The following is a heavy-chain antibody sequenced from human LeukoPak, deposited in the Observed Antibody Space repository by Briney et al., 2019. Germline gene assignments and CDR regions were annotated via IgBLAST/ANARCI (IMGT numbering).Heavy chain of an antibody. CDR3: TRGTIWSIVD. V-gene: IGHV3-30*16. J-gene: IGHJ6*02. D-gene: IGHD3-16*02. CDR1: GYPLCRND. CDR2: IWNGGSKD. Sequence: GRPLTLLCGPWGYPLCRNDMLGPPGAPEKAGECVGVIWNGGSKDYYSDSVKSRFTLSRDKYKNAVSIKMHSLRAEDTAVYFGTRGTIWSIVDWSQGTTVTVSS.